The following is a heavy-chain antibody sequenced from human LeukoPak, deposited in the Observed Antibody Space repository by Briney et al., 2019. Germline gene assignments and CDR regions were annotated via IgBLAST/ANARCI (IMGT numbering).Heavy chain of an antibody. CDR3: ARDVGYCSSTSCLGV. CDR2: IYHSGST. CDR1: GYSISSGYY. D-gene: IGHD2-2*01. Sequence: ASETLSLTCTVSGYSISSGYYWGWIRQPPGKGLEWIGSIYHSGSTYYNPSLKSRVTISVDTSKNQFSLKLSSVTAADTAVYYCARDVGYCSSTSCLGVWGKGTTVTVSS. J-gene: IGHJ6*04. V-gene: IGHV4-38-2*02.